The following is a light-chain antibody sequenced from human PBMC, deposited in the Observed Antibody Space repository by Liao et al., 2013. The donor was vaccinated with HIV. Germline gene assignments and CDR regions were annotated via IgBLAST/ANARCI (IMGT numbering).Light chain of an antibody. Sequence: SYELTQSPSVSVSPGQTATISCSGDKLGDKFSCWYQQKSGQSPILVIYHDSRRPSGIPERFSGSNSGNTATLTISGTQAMDEADYYCQAWDSSTEVFGTGTKVTVL. CDR3: QAWDSSTEV. CDR1: KLGDKF. V-gene: IGLV3-1*01. J-gene: IGLJ1*01. CDR2: HDS.